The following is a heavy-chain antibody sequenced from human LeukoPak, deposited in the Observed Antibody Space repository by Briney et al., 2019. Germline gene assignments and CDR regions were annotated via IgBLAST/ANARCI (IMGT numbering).Heavy chain of an antibody. D-gene: IGHD2-15*01. J-gene: IGHJ6*02. V-gene: IGHV3-33*01. CDR1: GFTFSSYG. Sequence: PGGSLRLSCAASGFTFSSYGMHWVRQAPGKGLEWVAVIWYDGSNKYYADSVKGRFTISRDNSKNTLYLQMNSLRAEDTAVYYCARDKDMDPPYYYGMDVWGQGTTVTVSS. CDR3: ARDKDMDPPYYYGMDV. CDR2: IWYDGSNK.